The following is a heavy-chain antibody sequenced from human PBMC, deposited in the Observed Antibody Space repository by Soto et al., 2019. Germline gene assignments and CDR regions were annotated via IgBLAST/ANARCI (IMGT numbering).Heavy chain of an antibody. J-gene: IGHJ6*02. CDR3: AGHNRSYHGVDV. CDR1: GGSVSGGRYY. V-gene: IGHV4-31*03. CDR2: VDYGGSS. Sequence: QVQLQESGPGLVKPSQTLSLSCTVSGGSVSGGRYYWTWIRQLPGKGLEWVGYVDYGGSSNYNSALTSRLTMSIDLSKSQFSLNLTSVTAADTAVYYCAGHNRSYHGVDVWGQGTTVTVSS.